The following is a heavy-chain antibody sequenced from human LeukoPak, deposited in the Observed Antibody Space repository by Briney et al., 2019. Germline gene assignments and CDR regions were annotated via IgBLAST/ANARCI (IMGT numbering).Heavy chain of an antibody. Sequence: SVKVSCKASGGXFSSYVISWVRQAPGQGLEWMVRIIPILGIANYAQKFQGRVTITADKSTSTAYMELSSLRSEETAVYYCASPPADYYDSRDYFDYWGQGTLVTVSS. V-gene: IGHV1-69*04. CDR3: ASPPADYYDSRDYFDY. D-gene: IGHD3-22*01. CDR1: GGXFSSYV. J-gene: IGHJ4*02. CDR2: IIPILGIA.